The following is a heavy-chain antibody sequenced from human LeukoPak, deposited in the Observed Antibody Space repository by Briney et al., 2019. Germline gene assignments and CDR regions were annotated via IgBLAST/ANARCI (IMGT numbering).Heavy chain of an antibody. CDR1: GYTFTSYD. Sequence: GASVKVSCTASGYTFTSYDINWVRQATGQGLEWMGWMNPNSGNTGYAQKFQGRVTMTRNTSISTAYMELSSLRSEDTAVYYCARVLLGYYDSSGYPDYWGQGTLVTVSS. D-gene: IGHD3-22*01. CDR2: MNPNSGNT. J-gene: IGHJ4*02. V-gene: IGHV1-8*01. CDR3: ARVLLGYYDSSGYPDY.